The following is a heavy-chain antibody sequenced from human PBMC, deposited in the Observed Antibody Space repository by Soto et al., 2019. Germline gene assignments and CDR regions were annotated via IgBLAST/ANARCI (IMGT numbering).Heavy chain of an antibody. CDR3: AKTDYYDSSGYYDY. J-gene: IGHJ4*02. CDR1: GFTFSSYA. Sequence: EVQLLESGGGLVQPGGSLRLSCAASGFTFSSYAMSWVRQAPGKGLEWVSAISGSGGSTYYVDSVKGRFTISRDNSKNTLYLQMNSLRAEDTAVYYCAKTDYYDSSGYYDYWGQGTLVTVSS. D-gene: IGHD3-22*01. V-gene: IGHV3-23*01. CDR2: ISGSGGST.